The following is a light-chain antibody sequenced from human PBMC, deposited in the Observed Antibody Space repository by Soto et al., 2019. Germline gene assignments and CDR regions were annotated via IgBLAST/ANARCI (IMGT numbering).Light chain of an antibody. CDR3: QQRASWPPFT. CDR2: DAS. V-gene: IGKV3-11*01. Sequence: EIVLTQSPATLSLSPGDRATLSCRASQNVRTYLGWYQQKPGQAPRLLIYDASNRATGIPARLSGSGSGTDFTLPISSLEPEDFAVYYCQQRASWPPFTFGPGTKVDLK. J-gene: IGKJ3*01. CDR1: QNVRTY.